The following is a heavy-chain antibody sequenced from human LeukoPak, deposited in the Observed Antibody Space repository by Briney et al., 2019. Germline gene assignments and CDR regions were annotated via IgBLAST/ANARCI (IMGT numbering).Heavy chain of an antibody. V-gene: IGHV3-7*03. Sequence: PGGSLRLSCAASGFTFSSYWMTWVRQAPGKGLEWVASINQDGSETYYVDSVKGRFTISRDNAKDSLYLQMNSLRAEDTAVYYCARDIGSVGLGDWLGIDYWGQGTLVTVSS. CDR1: GFTFSSYW. CDR2: INQDGSET. D-gene: IGHD3-9*01. CDR3: ARDIGSVGLGDWLGIDY. J-gene: IGHJ4*02.